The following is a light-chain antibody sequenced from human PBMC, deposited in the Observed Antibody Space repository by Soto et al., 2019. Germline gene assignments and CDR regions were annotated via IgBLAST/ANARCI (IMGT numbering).Light chain of an antibody. CDR3: MQATQAYT. Sequence: DIVLTQTPLSSPVTLGQPASISCRSSQSLVHSDGNTYLTWLQQRPGQPPRLLIYMISNRFSGXXXXXXXXXXXXXXXXXISRVEADDVGVYYCMQATQAYTFGQGTKLEIK. CDR2: MIS. J-gene: IGKJ2*01. CDR1: QSLVHSDGNTY. V-gene: IGKV2-24*01.